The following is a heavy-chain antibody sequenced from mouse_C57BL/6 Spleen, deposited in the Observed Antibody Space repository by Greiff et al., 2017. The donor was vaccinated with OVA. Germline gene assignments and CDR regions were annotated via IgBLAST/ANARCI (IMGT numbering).Heavy chain of an antibody. Sequence: EVQLQQSGPELVKPGASVKIPCKASGYTFTDYNMDWVKQSHGKSLEWIGDINPNNGGTIYNQKFKGKATLTVDKSSSTAYMELRSLTSEDTAVYYCARLRYSNYYYAMDYWGQGTSVTVSS. CDR1: GYTFTDYN. D-gene: IGHD2-5*01. V-gene: IGHV1-18*01. CDR3: ARLRYSNYYYAMDY. J-gene: IGHJ4*01. CDR2: INPNNGGT.